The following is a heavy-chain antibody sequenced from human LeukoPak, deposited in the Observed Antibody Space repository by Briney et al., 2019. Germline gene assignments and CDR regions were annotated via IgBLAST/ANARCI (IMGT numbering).Heavy chain of an antibody. Sequence: GGSLRLSCAASGFNSGNYWMSWVRQAPGQRLEWLANIKQDGIETYYLDSVRGRFTISRDSVRNSVYLQMNSLRADETAVYFCARFIASPGPDAFDIWGQGTLVTVSS. CDR3: ARFIASPGPDAFDI. V-gene: IGHV3-7*01. D-gene: IGHD6-13*01. CDR1: GFNSGNYW. CDR2: IKQDGIET. J-gene: IGHJ3*02.